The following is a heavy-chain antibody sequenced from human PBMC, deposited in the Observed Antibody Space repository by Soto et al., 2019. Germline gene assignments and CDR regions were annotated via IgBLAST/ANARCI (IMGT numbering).Heavy chain of an antibody. CDR2: IIPNFGTG. D-gene: IGHD1-26*01. Sequence: GASVKISCKDFGGAFSSYAISWVRQAPGQGLEWMGGIIPNFGTGKYAQKFQGRVTITADDSTSTAYMELSSLTSEDTAVYYCASAGPYFHYPEYSREGSLVTV. CDR1: GGAFSSYA. CDR3: ASAGPYFHYPEY. V-gene: IGHV1-69*13. J-gene: IGHJ4*02.